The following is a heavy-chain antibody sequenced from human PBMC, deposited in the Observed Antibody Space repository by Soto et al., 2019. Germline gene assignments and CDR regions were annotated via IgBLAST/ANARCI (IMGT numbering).Heavy chain of an antibody. J-gene: IGHJ4*02. CDR1: GYSFSSYW. V-gene: IGHV5-51*01. D-gene: IGHD4-17*01. Sequence: GESLKISCKGSGYSFSSYWIGWVLQIPWKGLEWMGIIYPGDSDTRYSPSFQGQVTISADKSISTAYLQWSSLKASDTAMYYCASHRPTTYGYFFDYWGQGTLVTVSS. CDR2: IYPGDSDT. CDR3: ASHRPTTYGYFFDY.